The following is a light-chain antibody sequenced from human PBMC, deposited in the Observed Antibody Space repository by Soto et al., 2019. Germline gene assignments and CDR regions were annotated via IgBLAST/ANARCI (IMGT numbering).Light chain of an antibody. Sequence: EIVLAQSPGTLSLSPGESATLSCRASQSVSSSFLAWYQQKAGQAPRLLIYGASNRATGIPDRFSGSGSGTDFTLTISRMEPEDFAMFYCQQYGSSITFGQGTRLEIK. CDR3: QQYGSSIT. CDR1: QSVSSSF. V-gene: IGKV3-20*01. CDR2: GAS. J-gene: IGKJ5*01.